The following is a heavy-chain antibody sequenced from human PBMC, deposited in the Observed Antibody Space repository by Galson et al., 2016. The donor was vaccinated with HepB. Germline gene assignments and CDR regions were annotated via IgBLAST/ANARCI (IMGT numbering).Heavy chain of an antibody. D-gene: IGHD3-10*01. CDR3: ARENGELKLFSLRGPSANKWFDA. V-gene: IGHV1-3*01. CDR1: GYTFANYG. CDR2: VNAGNGNT. Sequence: SVKVSCKASGYTFANYGMHWVRQAPGQRLEWMGWVNAGNGNTKYSQKFQGRLTITRETSATTAYMELSSLEAEDTSVYYCARENGELKLFSLRGPSANKWFDAWGQGTLVTVSA. J-gene: IGHJ5*02.